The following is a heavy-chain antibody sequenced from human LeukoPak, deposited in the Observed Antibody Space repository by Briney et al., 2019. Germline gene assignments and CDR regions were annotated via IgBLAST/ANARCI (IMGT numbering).Heavy chain of an antibody. CDR3: ARDPGSGSYSFDY. CDR1: GYTFTGYY. Sequence: GASVKVSCKASGYTFTGYYMHWVRQAPGQGLVWMGWINPNSGGTNYAQKFQGRVTMTRDTSISTAYMELSRLRSDDTAVYYCARDPGSGSYSFDYWGQGTLVTVSS. V-gene: IGHV1-2*02. CDR2: INPNSGGT. D-gene: IGHD3-10*01. J-gene: IGHJ4*02.